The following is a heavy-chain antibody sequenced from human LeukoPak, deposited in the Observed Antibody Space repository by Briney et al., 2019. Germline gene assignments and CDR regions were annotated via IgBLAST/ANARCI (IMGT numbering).Heavy chain of an antibody. CDR2: IYYTGST. Sequence: PSETLSLTCSVSGGSISSLYWSWLRQPPGKGLEWIGYIYYTGSTNYNPPLKSRVTMFVDMSKNQFSLRLSSVTAADTAVYYCARHRAYSSSSPFDYWGQGTLVTVSS. CDR3: ARHRAYSSSSPFDY. V-gene: IGHV4-59*08. D-gene: IGHD6-6*01. J-gene: IGHJ4*02. CDR1: GGSISSLY.